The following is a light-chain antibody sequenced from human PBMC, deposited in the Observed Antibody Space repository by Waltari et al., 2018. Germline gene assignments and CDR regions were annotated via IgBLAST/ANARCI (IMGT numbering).Light chain of an antibody. Sequence: QSALTQPPSVSGSPGQSVTISCTGTSSDVGSYNRVSWYQQPPRTAPKLMIYEVSNRPSGVPDRFSGSKSGNTAFLTISGLQAEDVADYYCSSYTSSSTPVFGGGTKLTVL. CDR2: EVS. J-gene: IGLJ2*01. CDR1: SSDVGSYNR. V-gene: IGLV2-18*02. CDR3: SSYTSSSTPV.